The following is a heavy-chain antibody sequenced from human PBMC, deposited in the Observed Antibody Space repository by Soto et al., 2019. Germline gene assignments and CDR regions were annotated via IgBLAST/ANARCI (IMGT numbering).Heavy chain of an antibody. CDR2: IVVGSGNT. V-gene: IGHV1-58*02. CDR1: GFTFTSSA. J-gene: IGHJ3*02. Sequence: SVKVSCKASGFTFTSSAMQWVRQARGQRLEWIGWIVVGSGNTNYAQKFQERVTITRDMSTSTAYMELSSLRSEDTAVFFCAADPYYYDSSGDAFDIWGQGTMVTVSS. CDR3: AADPYYYDSSGDAFDI. D-gene: IGHD3-22*01.